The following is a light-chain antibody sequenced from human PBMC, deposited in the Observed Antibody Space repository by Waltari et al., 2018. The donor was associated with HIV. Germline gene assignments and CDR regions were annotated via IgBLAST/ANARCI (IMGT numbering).Light chain of an antibody. CDR1: SSNNGRNT. V-gene: IGLV1-44*01. CDR3: AAWDDSLSAWV. CDR2: SNN. Sequence: QSVLTQPPSASGTPGQRVTISCTGSSSNNGRNTVNWFQQLPGTAPKLLIYSNNQRPSGVPDRLSGSKSDTSASLAISGLQSEDEADYYCAAWDDSLSAWVFGGGTKLAVL. J-gene: IGLJ3*02.